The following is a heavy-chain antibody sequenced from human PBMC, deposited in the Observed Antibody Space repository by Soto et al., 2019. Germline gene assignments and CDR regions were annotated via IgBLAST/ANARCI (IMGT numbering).Heavy chain of an antibody. Sequence: EVQLLESGGGLLQPGGSLRLSCAASGFTFSTYAMHWVRQAPGKGLEWVSAISGRGGSTYYADSVKGRFTISRDSSKNTLYRRRSGLRAEDTAIYYCAKAAGIEAATPFDYWGQGTLVTVS. CDR3: AKAAGIEAATPFDY. CDR1: GFTFSTYA. J-gene: IGHJ4*02. CDR2: ISGRGGST. D-gene: IGHD2-15*01. V-gene: IGHV3-23*01.